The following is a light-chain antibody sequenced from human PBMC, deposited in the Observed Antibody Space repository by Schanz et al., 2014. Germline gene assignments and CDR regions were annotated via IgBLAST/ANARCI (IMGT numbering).Light chain of an antibody. CDR3: QQYGSSRT. CDR2: GAS. CDR1: QSVGSNY. V-gene: IGKV3-20*01. Sequence: DIVLTQSPGTLSLSPGERATLSCRASQSVGSNYLAWYQQTPGQAPRLLIYGASSRATGIPDRFSGSGSGTDFTLTINRLEPEDFAVYYCQQYGSSRTFGPGTTVDIK. J-gene: IGKJ3*01.